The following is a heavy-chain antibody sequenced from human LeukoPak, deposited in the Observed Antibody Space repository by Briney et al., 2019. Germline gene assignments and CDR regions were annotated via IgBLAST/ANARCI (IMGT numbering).Heavy chain of an antibody. CDR1: GFTVSSNS. CDR3: ARRAGAYSHPYDY. CDR2: IYSDNT. V-gene: IGHV3-53*01. Sequence: GSLRLSCTVSGFTVSSNSMSWVRQAPGKGLESVSFIYSDNTHYSDSVKGRFTISRDNSKNTLYLQMNSLRAEDTAVYYCARRAGAYSHPYDYWGQGTLVTVSS. D-gene: IGHD4/OR15-4a*01. J-gene: IGHJ4*02.